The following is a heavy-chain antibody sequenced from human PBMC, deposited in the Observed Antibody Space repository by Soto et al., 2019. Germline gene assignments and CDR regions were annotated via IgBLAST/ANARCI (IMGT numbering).Heavy chain of an antibody. D-gene: IGHD6-13*01. V-gene: IGHV1-8*01. J-gene: IGHJ6*03. CDR3: ARVSMSGSSWYSYYYYYMDV. CDR2: MNPNSGNT. Sequence: ASVKVSCKASGYTFTSYDINWVRQATGQGLEWMGWMNPNSGNTGYAQKFQGRVTMTRNTSISTAYIELSSLRSEGTAVYYCARVSMSGSSWYSYYYYYMDVWGKGTTVTVSS. CDR1: GYTFTSYD.